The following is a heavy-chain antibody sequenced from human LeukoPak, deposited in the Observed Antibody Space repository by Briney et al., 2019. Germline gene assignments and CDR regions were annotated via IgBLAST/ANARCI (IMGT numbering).Heavy chain of an antibody. CDR1: ACTFTSCA. J-gene: IGHJ6*03. V-gene: IGHV1-69*05. CDR2: IIPIFGTA. CDR3: ARDDATGDGYNRGVYYYYYMDV. Sequence: ASVKVCFKASACTFTSCAISLVRHAPGQGHGWMGGIIPIFGTANYAQKVQGRFTITTDESTSTAYMELSSLRSEDTAVYYCARDDATGDGYNRGVYYYYYMDVWGKGTTVTVSS. D-gene: IGHD5-24*01.